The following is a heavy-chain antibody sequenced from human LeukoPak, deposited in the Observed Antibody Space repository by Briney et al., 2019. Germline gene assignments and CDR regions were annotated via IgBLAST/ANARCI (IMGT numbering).Heavy chain of an antibody. J-gene: IGHJ3*02. CDR2: IKQDGSEK. V-gene: IGHV3-7*01. CDR3: ARDLAGPPQEAFDI. CDR1: GFTFSSYW. Sequence: GGSLRLSCAASGFTFSSYWMSWVRQAPGKGLEWVANIKQDGSEKYYVDSVKGRSTISRDNAKNSLYLQMNSLRAEDTAVYYCARDLAGPPQEAFDIWGQGTMVTVSS.